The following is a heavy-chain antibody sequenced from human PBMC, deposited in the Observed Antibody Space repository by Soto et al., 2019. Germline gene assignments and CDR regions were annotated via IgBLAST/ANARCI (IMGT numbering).Heavy chain of an antibody. V-gene: IGHV3-23*01. J-gene: IGHJ4*02. CDR2: ISGSGGST. D-gene: IGHD7-27*01. CDR1: GFTFSSYA. Sequence: PGGSLRLSCAASGFTFSSYAMSWVRQAPGKGLEWVSAISGSGGSTYYADSVKGRFTISRDNSKNTLYLQMNSLRAEDTAVYYCAKDLEARTDGDIDYWGQGTLVTVSS. CDR3: AKDLEARTDGDIDY.